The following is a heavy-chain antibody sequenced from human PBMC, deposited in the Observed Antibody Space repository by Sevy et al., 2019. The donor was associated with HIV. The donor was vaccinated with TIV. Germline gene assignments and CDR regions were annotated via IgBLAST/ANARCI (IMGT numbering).Heavy chain of an antibody. J-gene: IGHJ4*02. CDR1: GFTFSKYS. CDR2: LSFGCGEI. V-gene: IGHV3-23*01. CDR3: AREGCTKPHDY. Sequence: GGSLRLSCAASGFTFSKYSMSWVRQPPGKGLEWVSTLSFGCGEINYADSVKGRFTISRDNSKSSVYRQMNNLRPEDTAVYYCAREGCTKPHDYWGQGTLVTV. D-gene: IGHD2-8*01.